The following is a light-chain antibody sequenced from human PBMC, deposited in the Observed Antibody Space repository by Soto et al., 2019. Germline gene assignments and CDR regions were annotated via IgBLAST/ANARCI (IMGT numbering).Light chain of an antibody. Sequence: EIVLTQSPGTLSLSPGERATLFCRASQGVSSNDLAWYQQKLGRAPRLLIYGASSRATGIPDRFSGSGSGADFNLTISRLEPEDFAVYYCQQYGSSPLTFGGGTKVEIK. CDR2: GAS. CDR1: QGVSSND. V-gene: IGKV3-20*01. CDR3: QQYGSSPLT. J-gene: IGKJ4*01.